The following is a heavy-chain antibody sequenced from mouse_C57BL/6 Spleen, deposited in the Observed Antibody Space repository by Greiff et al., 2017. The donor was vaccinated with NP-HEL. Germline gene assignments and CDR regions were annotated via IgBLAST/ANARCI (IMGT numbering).Heavy chain of an antibody. J-gene: IGHJ2*01. Sequence: EVQRVESGPGLVKPSQSLSLTCSVTGYSITSGYYWNWIRQFPGNKLEWMGYISYDGSNNYNPSLKNRISITRDTSKNQFFLKLNSVTTEDTATYYCARRIPRITTVVADYFDYWGQGTTLTVSS. CDR2: ISYDGSN. D-gene: IGHD1-1*01. CDR1: GYSITSGYY. V-gene: IGHV3-6*01. CDR3: ARRIPRITTVVADYFDY.